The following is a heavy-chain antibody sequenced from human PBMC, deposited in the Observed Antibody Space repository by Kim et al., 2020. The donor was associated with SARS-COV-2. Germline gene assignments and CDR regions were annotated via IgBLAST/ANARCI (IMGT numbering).Heavy chain of an antibody. J-gene: IGHJ4*02. D-gene: IGHD3-22*01. CDR1: GGSITSSSSY. CDR2: IYYSGTT. V-gene: IGHV4-39*01. Sequence: SETLSLTCTASGGSITSSSSYWGWIRQPPGKGLEWIGSIYYSGTTYYNPSLKSRVTISVDTSKNQFSLKLSSVTAADTAVYYCARAEYYYDSTGYYYRYYVDYWGQGTLVTVSS. CDR3: ARAEYYYDSTGYYYRYYVDY.